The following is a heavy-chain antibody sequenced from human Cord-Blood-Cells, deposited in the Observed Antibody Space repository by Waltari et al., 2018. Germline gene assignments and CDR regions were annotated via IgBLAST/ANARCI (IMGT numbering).Heavy chain of an antibody. Sequence: QLQLQESGPGLVKPSETLSLTCTVAGGSISSSSYYWGWIRQPPGKGLEWIGSIYYSGSTYYNPSLKSRVTISVDTSKNQFSLKLSSVTAADTAVYYCARHSVAGFYAYYFDYWGQGTLVTVSS. CDR3: ARHSVAGFYAYYFDY. CDR1: GGSISSSSYY. J-gene: IGHJ4*02. D-gene: IGHD6-19*01. V-gene: IGHV4-39*01. CDR2: IYYSGST.